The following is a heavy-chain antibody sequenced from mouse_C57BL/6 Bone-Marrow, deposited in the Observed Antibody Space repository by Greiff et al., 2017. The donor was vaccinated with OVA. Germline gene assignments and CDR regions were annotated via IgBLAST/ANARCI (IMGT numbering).Heavy chain of an antibody. CDR1: GFSFNTYA. CDR3: VRHPGYYGSPYFDY. D-gene: IGHD1-1*01. Sequence: EVQLVESGGGLVQPKGSLKLSCAASGFSFNTYAMNWVRQAPGKGLEWVARIRSKSNNYATYYADSVKDRFTISRDDSESMLYLQMNNLKTEDTAMYYCVRHPGYYGSPYFDYWGQGTTLTVSS. CDR2: IRSKSNNYAT. V-gene: IGHV10-1*01. J-gene: IGHJ2*01.